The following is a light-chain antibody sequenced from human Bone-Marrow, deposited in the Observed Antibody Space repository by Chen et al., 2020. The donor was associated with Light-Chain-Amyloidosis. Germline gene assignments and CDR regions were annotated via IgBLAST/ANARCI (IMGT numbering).Light chain of an antibody. CDR2: EDS. CDR1: SSDIGTWNL. Sequence: QSALTQPASVSGSPGQSIPISCTGTSSDIGTWNLVSWYQQHPGKAPKLLIYEDSYRPSESSDRFSGSKSGHTASLTISGLQADDEADYYCCSYAGRDTFVFGGGTRLTVL. CDR3: CSYAGRDTFV. J-gene: IGLJ2*01. V-gene: IGLV2-23*02.